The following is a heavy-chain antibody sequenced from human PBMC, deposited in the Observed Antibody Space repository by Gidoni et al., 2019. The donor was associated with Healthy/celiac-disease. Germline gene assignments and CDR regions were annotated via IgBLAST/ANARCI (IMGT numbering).Heavy chain of an antibody. Sequence: EVQLVESGGGLVQPGGSLRLSCAASVFTFSSYWMILVRQAPGKGLEWVDNRKQDGSEKYYVDSVKGRFTISRDNAKNSLYLQMNSLRAEDTAVYYCASRSWKNYFDYWGQGTLVTVSS. V-gene: IGHV3-7*01. CDR2: RKQDGSEK. D-gene: IGHD6-13*01. CDR1: VFTFSSYW. J-gene: IGHJ4*02. CDR3: ASRSWKNYFDY.